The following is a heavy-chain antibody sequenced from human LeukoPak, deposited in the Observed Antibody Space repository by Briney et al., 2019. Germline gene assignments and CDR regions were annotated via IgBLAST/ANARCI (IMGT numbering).Heavy chain of an antibody. J-gene: IGHJ4*02. D-gene: IGHD1-14*01. CDR2: IDPNSGGT. V-gene: IGHV1-2*02. Sequence: ASVTLSRKASGYTFTDYYVNWVRQAPGHGLEWMGWIDPNSGGTYYAQKFQGRVTTTRDTSITTVYMELSRLRSDDTAVYYCARESKKTVFWGQGTLVTVSS. CDR3: ARESKKTVF. CDR1: GYTFTDYY.